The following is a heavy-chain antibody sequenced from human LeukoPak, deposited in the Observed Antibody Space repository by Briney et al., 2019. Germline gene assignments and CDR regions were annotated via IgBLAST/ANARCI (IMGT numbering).Heavy chain of an antibody. CDR3: AHTTNYCDYFDY. V-gene: IGHV2-5*02. D-gene: IGHD4-17*01. J-gene: IGHJ4*02. Sequence: SGPTLVNPTQTLTLTCTFSGLSRSISGVGVGWIRQPPGKALEWLALVYWDDDKRYSPSLKSRLTIPEDTSKNQVVLTMPNMNPMDTATYYCAHTTNYCDYFDYCGQGTLRSVSS. CDR2: VYWDDDK. CDR1: GLSRSISGVG.